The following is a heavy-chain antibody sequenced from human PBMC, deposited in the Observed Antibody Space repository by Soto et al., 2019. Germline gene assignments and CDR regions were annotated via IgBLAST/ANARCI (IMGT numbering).Heavy chain of an antibody. CDR3: ARAGSLRYFDWLPDPSAFDI. D-gene: IGHD3-9*01. CDR1: GYTFTSSG. V-gene: IGHV1-18*01. J-gene: IGHJ3*02. Sequence: ASVKVSCKASGYTFTSSGISWVRQAPGQGLEWMGWISAYNGNTNYAQKLQGRVTMTTDTSTSTAYMELRSLRSDDTAVYYCARAGSLRYFDWLPDPSAFDIWGQGTMVTVSS. CDR2: ISAYNGNT.